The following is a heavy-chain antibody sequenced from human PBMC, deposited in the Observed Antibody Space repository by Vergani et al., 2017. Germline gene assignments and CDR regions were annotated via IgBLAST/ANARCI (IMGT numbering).Heavy chain of an antibody. CDR2: IIPIFGTA. CDR3: ARVLGDTAMDLPYYFDY. CDR1: GGTFSSYA. D-gene: IGHD5-18*01. J-gene: IGHJ4*02. Sequence: QVQLVQSGAEVKKPGSSVKVSCKASGGTFSSYAISWVRQAPGQGLEWMGGIIPIFGTANYAQKFQGRVTITADESTSTAYMELRSLRSDDTAVYYCARVLGDTAMDLPYYFDYWGQGTLVTVSS. V-gene: IGHV1-69*01.